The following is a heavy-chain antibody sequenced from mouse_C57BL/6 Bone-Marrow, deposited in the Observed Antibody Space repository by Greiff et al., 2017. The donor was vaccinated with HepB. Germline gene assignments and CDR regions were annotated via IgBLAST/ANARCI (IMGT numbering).Heavy chain of an antibody. CDR2: INPYNGGT. CDR3: ARAGPRGGFDY. Sequence: VQLQQSGPVLVKPGASVKMSCKASGYTFTDYYMNWVKQSHGKSLEWIGVINPYNGGTSYNQKFKGKATLTVDKSSSTAYMELNSLTSEDSAVYYCARAGPRGGFDYWGQGTTLTVSS. CDR1: GYTFTDYY. D-gene: IGHD3-3*01. V-gene: IGHV1-19*01. J-gene: IGHJ2*01.